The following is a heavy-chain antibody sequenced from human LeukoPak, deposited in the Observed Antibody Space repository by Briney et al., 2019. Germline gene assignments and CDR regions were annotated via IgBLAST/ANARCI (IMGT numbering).Heavy chain of an antibody. Sequence: ASVKVSCKVSGYTLTELSMHWVRQAPGKGLEWMGGFAPEDGETIYAQKFQGRVTMTEDTSTDTAYMELSSLRSEDTAVYYCATSRNARLPFDIWGQGTMVTVSS. V-gene: IGHV1-24*01. CDR1: GYTLTELS. CDR3: ATSRNARLPFDI. J-gene: IGHJ3*02. CDR2: FAPEDGET. D-gene: IGHD1-14*01.